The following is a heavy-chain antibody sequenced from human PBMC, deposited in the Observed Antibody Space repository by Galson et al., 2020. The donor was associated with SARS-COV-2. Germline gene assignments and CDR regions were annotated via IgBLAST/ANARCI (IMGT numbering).Heavy chain of an antibody. CDR1: GYTFNNYA. J-gene: IGHJ4*02. Sequence: ASVKVSCKASGYTFNNYARNWVRQAPGQGLEWMAWINTNTGNPTYAQGFTGRFVFSLDTSISTAYLQNSSLKAEDTAVDYCARGAGAWFGELVDYWGQGTLVTVSS. CDR2: INTNTGNP. CDR3: ARGAGAWFGELVDY. D-gene: IGHD3-10*01. V-gene: IGHV7-4-1*02.